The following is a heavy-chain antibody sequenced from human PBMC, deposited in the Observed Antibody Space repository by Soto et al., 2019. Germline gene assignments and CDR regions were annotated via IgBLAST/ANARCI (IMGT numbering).Heavy chain of an antibody. Sequence: QVQLVESGGGVVQPGRSLRLSCAASGFTFSSYGMHWVRQAPGKGLEWVAVISYDGSNKYYADSVKGRFPISRDNSKNTLYLQMNSLRAEDTAVYYCAKAQGGYRQGWFGELLFDYWGQGTLVTVSS. CDR3: AKAQGGYRQGWFGELLFDY. D-gene: IGHD3-10*01. CDR2: ISYDGSNK. CDR1: GFTFSSYG. V-gene: IGHV3-30*18. J-gene: IGHJ4*02.